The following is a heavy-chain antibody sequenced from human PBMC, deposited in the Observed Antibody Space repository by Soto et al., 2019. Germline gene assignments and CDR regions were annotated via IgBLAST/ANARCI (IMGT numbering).Heavy chain of an antibody. J-gene: IGHJ4*02. CDR1: GGTFSSYA. D-gene: IGHD5-12*01. Sequence: QVQLVQSGAEVKKPGSSVKVSCKASGGTFSSYAISWVRQAPGQGLEWMGGIIPIFGTANYAQKFQGRVTITADESTSTAYMELSSLRSEDTAVYYRARDPVGDSGYDFGYFDYWGQGTLVTVSS. CDR3: ARDPVGDSGYDFGYFDY. CDR2: IIPIFGTA. V-gene: IGHV1-69*01.